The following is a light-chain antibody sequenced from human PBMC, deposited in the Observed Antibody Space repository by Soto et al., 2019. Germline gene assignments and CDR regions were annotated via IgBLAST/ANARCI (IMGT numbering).Light chain of an antibody. CDR1: SSDVGGYDY. CDR3: SSYTTSSTLEVL. CDR2: DVN. V-gene: IGLV2-14*03. Sequence: QSALTQPASVSGSPGQSITIPCTGTSSDVGGYDYVSWYQQHPGKAPKLMIYDVNNRRSGVSNRFSGSKSGNTASLTISGLQPEDEADYYCSSYTTSSTLEVLFGGGTKLTVL. J-gene: IGLJ2*01.